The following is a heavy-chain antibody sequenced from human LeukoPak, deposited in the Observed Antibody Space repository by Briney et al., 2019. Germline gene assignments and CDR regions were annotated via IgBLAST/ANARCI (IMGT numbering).Heavy chain of an antibody. Sequence: PGGSLRLSCVASGFTFSSYGMHWVRQVPGKGLEWVALIWYDGSNKYYSDSVKGRFTISRDNSKNTLYLQVNSLRAEDTAVYYCAREGPRGNSQFDYWGQGTLVTVSS. J-gene: IGHJ4*02. D-gene: IGHD4-23*01. CDR1: GFTFSSYG. CDR3: AREGPRGNSQFDY. CDR2: IWYDGSNK. V-gene: IGHV3-33*01.